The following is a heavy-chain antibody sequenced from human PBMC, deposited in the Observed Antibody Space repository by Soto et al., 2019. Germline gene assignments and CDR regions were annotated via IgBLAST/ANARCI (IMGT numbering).Heavy chain of an antibody. CDR1: GYTFTSYG. D-gene: IGHD3-22*01. Sequence: ASVKVSCKASGYTFTSYGISWVRQAPGQGLEWMGWISAYNGNTNYAQKLQGRVTMTTDTSTSTAYMELRSLRSDDTAVYYCARDSPRGYDSSGSDYWGQGTLVTVSS. J-gene: IGHJ4*02. CDR2: ISAYNGNT. V-gene: IGHV1-18*01. CDR3: ARDSPRGYDSSGSDY.